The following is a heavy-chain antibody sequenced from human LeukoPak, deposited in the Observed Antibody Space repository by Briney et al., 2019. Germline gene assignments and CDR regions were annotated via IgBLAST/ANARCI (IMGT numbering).Heavy chain of an antibody. CDR1: LCTHTRYQ. J-gene: IGHJ4*02. CDR3: ARADSLSYGSGSYCSN. Sequence: AAVQVTCLASLCTHTRYQINWVGQATAQRLEWMGWINPNRGNTEYAQKFRGRVTMTRNTSISTDYMELSSLRSEDTAVYYCARADSLSYGSGSYCSNWGQGTLVTVSS. D-gene: IGHD3-10*01. CDR2: INPNRGNT. V-gene: IGHV1-8*01.